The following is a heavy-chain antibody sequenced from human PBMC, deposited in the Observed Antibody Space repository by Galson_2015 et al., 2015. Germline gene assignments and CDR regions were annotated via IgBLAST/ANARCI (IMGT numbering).Heavy chain of an antibody. CDR1: GYSFTNYW. Sequence: QSGAEVKKPGESLRISCEGSGYSFTNYWIGWVRQMPGKGLEWMGIIHPGDSDTRYSPSFRGQVTISADRTLSTAYLQWSRLKASDSAMYCCARLVWDDVFRHLDFWGKGTLVTVSS. CDR3: ARLVWDDVFRHLDF. V-gene: IGHV5-51*01. D-gene: IGHD1-1*01. CDR2: IHPGDSDT. J-gene: IGHJ4*02.